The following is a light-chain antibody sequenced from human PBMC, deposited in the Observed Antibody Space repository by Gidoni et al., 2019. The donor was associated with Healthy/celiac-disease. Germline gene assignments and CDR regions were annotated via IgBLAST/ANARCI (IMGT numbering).Light chain of an antibody. CDR1: SSNIGSNT. V-gene: IGLV1-44*01. CDR3: AAWDDSLNGWV. J-gene: IGLJ3*02. CDR2: SNN. Sequence: QSVLTQPPSASGTPVQRVTISCSGSSSNIGSNTVNWYHQLPGTAPKLLIYSNNQRPSGVPDRFSGSKSGTSASLAISGLQSEDEADYYGAAWDDSLNGWVCGGGTKLTVL.